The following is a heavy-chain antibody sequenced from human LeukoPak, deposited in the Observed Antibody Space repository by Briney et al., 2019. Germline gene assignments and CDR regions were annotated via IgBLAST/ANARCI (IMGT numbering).Heavy chain of an antibody. CDR2: INTNTGNP. CDR3: TRDTSGSPYYYYYGMDV. CDR1: GYTFTSYA. D-gene: IGHD1-26*01. V-gene: IGHV7-4-1*02. Sequence: GASVKVSCKASGYTFTSYAMNWVRQAPGQGLEWMGWINTNTGNPTYAQGFTGRFVFSLDTSVSTAYLQISSLKAEDTAVYYCTRDTSGSPYYYYYGMDVWGQGTTVTVSS. J-gene: IGHJ6*02.